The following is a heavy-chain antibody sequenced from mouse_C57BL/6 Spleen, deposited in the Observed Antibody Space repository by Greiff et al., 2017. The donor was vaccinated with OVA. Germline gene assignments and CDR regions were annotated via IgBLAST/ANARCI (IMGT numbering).Heavy chain of an antibody. CDR2: IWGGGST. CDR3: AKRYGHYGYFDV. V-gene: IGHV2-9*01. Sequence: VLLLQSGRGLVAPSRSLSLTCAVSGFSLTSYGVDWVRQAPGKGLEWLGDIWGGGSTIYYSAPVSGLSTSKDNTESHAFLQMMSLQTADTAIYYCAKRYGHYGYFDVTGTETTLTVSS. J-gene: IGHJ1*03. D-gene: IGHD1-1*02. CDR1: GFSLTSYG.